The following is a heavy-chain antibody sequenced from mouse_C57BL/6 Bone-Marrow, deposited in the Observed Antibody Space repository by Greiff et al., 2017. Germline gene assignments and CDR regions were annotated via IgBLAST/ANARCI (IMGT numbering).Heavy chain of an antibody. CDR2: ISYDGSN. D-gene: IGHD2-4*01. CDR3: ASGGRDYDGYFDV. CDR1: GYSITSGYY. Sequence: EVQLVESGPGLVKPSQSLSLTCSVTGYSITSGYYWNWIRQFPGNKLEWMGYISYDGSNNYNPSLKNRISITRDTSKNQFFLKLNSVTTEDTATYYCASGGRDYDGYFDVWGTGTTVTVSS. V-gene: IGHV3-6*01. J-gene: IGHJ1*03.